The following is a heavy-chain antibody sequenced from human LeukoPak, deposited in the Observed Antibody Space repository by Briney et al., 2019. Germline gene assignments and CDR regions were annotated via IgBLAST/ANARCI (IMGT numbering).Heavy chain of an antibody. D-gene: IGHD4-23*01. V-gene: IGHV1-46*01. CDR3: ARVDDYGGNSVGY. CDR2: MNPRGGST. Sequence: GASVKVSCKASGYSFTTYYMHWMRQAPGQGLEWMGTMNPRGGSTNYAQKFQGRVTMIRDPSTSTVYMELSSLRFEDTAGYYCARVDDYGGNSVGYWGQGTLVTVSS. J-gene: IGHJ4*02. CDR1: GYSFTTYY.